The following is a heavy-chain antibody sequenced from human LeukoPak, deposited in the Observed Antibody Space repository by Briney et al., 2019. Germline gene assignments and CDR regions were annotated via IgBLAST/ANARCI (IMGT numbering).Heavy chain of an antibody. D-gene: IGHD4-11*01. CDR2: IYGGGRT. J-gene: IGHJ4*02. Sequence: GGSLRLSCTASGFIVSNNYMSWVRQAPGKGLEWVSVIYGGGRTDYADSVKGRFTISRDNSKNTLYLQMNSLRAEDTAMYYCARDGETTFDYWGQGTLVTVS. CDR1: GFIVSNNY. CDR3: ARDGETTFDY. V-gene: IGHV3-66*01.